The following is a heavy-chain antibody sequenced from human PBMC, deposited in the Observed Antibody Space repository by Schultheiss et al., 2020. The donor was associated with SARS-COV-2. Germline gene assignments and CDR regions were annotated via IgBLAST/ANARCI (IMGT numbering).Heavy chain of an antibody. CDR3: ARGVYCSSTSCSLDDAFDI. CDR2: ISSSSSTI. Sequence: GESLKISCAASGFTFSSYSMNWVRQAPGKGLEWVSYISSSSSTIYYADSVKGRFTISRDNAKNSLYLQMNSLRAEDTAVYYCARGVYCSSTSCSLDDAFDIWGQGTMVTVSS. D-gene: IGHD2-2*01. CDR1: GFTFSSYS. J-gene: IGHJ3*02. V-gene: IGHV3-48*04.